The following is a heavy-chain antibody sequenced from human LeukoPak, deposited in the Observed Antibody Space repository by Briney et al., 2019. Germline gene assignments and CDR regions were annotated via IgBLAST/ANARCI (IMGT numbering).Heavy chain of an antibody. V-gene: IGHV4-34*01. CDR2: INHSGST. CDR3: ARGSYCSSTSCYGGGDWFDP. D-gene: IGHD2-2*01. J-gene: IGHJ5*02. Sequence: SETLSLTCAVSGGSFSGYYWSWIRQPPGKGLEWIGEINHSGSTNYNPSLKSRVTISVDTSKNQFSLKLGSVTAADTAVYYCARGSYCSSTSCYGGGDWFDPWGQGTLVTVSS. CDR1: GGSFSGYY.